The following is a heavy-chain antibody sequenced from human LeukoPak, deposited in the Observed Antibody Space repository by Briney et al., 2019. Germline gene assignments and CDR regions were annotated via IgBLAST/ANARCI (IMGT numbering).Heavy chain of an antibody. CDR2: ISGSAITT. J-gene: IGHJ4*02. CDR3: AKDQGFGDLDDY. Sequence: GGSLRLSCTTSGFTFSNYAMSWVRQAPGKGLEWVSSISGSAITTYYADSVKGRFAISRDNSKNTLCLQMTSLRAEDTAVYYCAKDQGFGDLDDYRGQGTLVTVSS. CDR1: GFTFSNYA. V-gene: IGHV3-23*01. D-gene: IGHD3-10*01.